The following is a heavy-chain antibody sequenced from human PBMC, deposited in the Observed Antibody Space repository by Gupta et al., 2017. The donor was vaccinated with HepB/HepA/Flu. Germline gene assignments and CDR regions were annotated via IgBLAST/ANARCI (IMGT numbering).Heavy chain of an antibody. CDR1: GGSLSGSA. CDR3: ASFEDRGTYFSGWIY. V-gene: IGHV1-69*01. J-gene: IGHJ4*02. CDR2: IIPLFGST. D-gene: IGHD3-3*01. Sequence: QVQLVQSGAEVKKPGSSVKVSCKASGGSLSGSALSVVRQAPGQGLEWMGGIIPLFGSTEYAQKFQGRLTITADESLSTVYMELRSLRSEDTAVYYCASFEDRGTYFSGWIYWGQGTLVTASS.